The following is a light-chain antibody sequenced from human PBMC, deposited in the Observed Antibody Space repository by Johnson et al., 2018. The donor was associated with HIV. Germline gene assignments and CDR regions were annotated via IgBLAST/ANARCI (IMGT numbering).Light chain of an antibody. Sequence: QSVLTQPPSVSAAPGQKVTISCSGSSSNIGNNYVSWYQQLPGTAPKLLIYDNNKRPSGIPDRFSGSKSGTSATLGITGLQTGDAADYYCGTWDSSLSAYVFGTRTKVTVL. CDR1: SSNIGNNY. CDR2: DNN. J-gene: IGLJ1*01. V-gene: IGLV1-51*01. CDR3: GTWDSSLSAYV.